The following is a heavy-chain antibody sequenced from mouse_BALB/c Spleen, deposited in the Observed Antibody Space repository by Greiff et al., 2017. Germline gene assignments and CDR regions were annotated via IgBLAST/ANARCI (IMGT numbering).Heavy chain of an antibody. CDR1: GYAFTSYN. CDR2: IDPYNGGT. V-gene: IGHV1S135*01. J-gene: IGHJ4*01. Sequence: CGPELVKPGASVKVSCKASGYAFTSYNMYWVKQSHGKSLEWIGYIDPYNGGTSYNQKFKGKATLTVDKSSSTAYMHLNSLTSEDSAVYYCARGSSSPYYYAMDYWGKGTSVTVSS. D-gene: IGHD1-1*01. CDR3: ARGSSSPYYYAMDY.